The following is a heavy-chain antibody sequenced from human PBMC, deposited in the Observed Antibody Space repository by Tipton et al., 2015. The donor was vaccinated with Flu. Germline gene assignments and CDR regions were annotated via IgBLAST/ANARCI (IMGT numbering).Heavy chain of an antibody. CDR2: INHSGST. Sequence: TLSLTCAVYGGSFSGYYWSWIRQPPGKGLEWIGEINHSGSTNYNPSLKSRVTISVDTSKNQFSLKLSSVTAADTAVYYCARDVIPHVTGATRGNWFDPWGQGTLVTVSS. CDR3: ARDVIPHVTGATRGNWFDP. V-gene: IGHV4-34*01. J-gene: IGHJ5*02. CDR1: GGSFSGYY. D-gene: IGHD1-26*01.